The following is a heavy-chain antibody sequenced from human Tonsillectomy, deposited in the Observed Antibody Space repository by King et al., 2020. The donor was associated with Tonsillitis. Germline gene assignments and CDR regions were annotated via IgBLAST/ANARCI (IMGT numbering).Heavy chain of an antibody. D-gene: IGHD3-22*01. J-gene: IGHJ4*02. V-gene: IGHV3-21*01. CDR3: ARAPPAQITLIVVNYFDY. Sequence: VQLVESGGGLVKPGGSLRLSCAASGFTLSSYSMNWVRQAPGKGLEWVSSISGDSTYIYHADSVKGRFTVSRDNAKNSLDLQMNSLRAEDTAVYYCARAPPAQITLIVVNYFDYWGQGTLVTVSS. CDR1: GFTLSSYS. CDR2: ISGDSTYI.